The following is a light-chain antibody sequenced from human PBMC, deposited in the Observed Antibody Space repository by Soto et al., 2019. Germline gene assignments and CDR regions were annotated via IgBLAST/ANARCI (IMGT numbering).Light chain of an antibody. CDR3: QQSYSTPQWT. CDR1: QSISSY. V-gene: IGKV1-39*01. Sequence: DIQMTQSPYSLSASVGDRVTITCRASQSISSYLNWYQQKPGKAPKRLIYSASSLQSGFPSRFSGRGSGTDFTLTISSLQPEDFATYYCQQSYSTPQWTCGQGTKVDIK. CDR2: SAS. J-gene: IGKJ1*01.